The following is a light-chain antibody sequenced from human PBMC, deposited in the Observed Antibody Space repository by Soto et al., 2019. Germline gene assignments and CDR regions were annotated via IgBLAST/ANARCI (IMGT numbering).Light chain of an antibody. V-gene: IGKV3-20*01. Sequence: IALTQSPGTLSLSPGERATLSCRASQTVSSSYLTWYQQKPGQAPRLLIYGASTRATGIPDRFSGSGSGTDFTLTISRLEPEDFALYHCQHLKKFGQAPKVEIK. CDR2: GAS. J-gene: IGKJ1*01. CDR3: QHLKK. CDR1: QTVSSSY.